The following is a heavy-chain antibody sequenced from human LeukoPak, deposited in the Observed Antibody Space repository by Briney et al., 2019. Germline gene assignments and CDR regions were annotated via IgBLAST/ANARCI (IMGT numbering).Heavy chain of an antibody. D-gene: IGHD6-6*01. Sequence: SETLSLTCAVYGGSFSSYYWSWIRQPPGKGLEWIGYIYYSGSTNYNPSLKSRVTISVDTSKNQFSLRLSSVTAADTAVYYCARLSIAARHYYYYGMDVWGQGTTVTVSS. CDR1: GGSFSSYY. CDR2: IYYSGST. J-gene: IGHJ6*02. CDR3: ARLSIAARHYYYYGMDV. V-gene: IGHV4-59*01.